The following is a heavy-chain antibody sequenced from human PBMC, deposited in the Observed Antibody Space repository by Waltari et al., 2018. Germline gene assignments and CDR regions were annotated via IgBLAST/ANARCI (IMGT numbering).Heavy chain of an antibody. J-gene: IGHJ5*02. CDR3: ARVVSRTRQFNP. Sequence: EVQLVESGGGLVQQGGSLRLTRSASGLPFGNYWMSWVRQAPGKGLEWVANINQDGSTKNSMDSVKGRFTISRDNAENSLYLRLNSLRAEDTAFYYCARVVSRTRQFNPWGQGTLVTVSS. CDR1: GLPFGNYW. D-gene: IGHD1-7*01. CDR2: INQDGSTK. V-gene: IGHV3-7*04.